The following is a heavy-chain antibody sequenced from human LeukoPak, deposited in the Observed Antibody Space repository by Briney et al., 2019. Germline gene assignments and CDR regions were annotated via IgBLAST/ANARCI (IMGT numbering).Heavy chain of an antibody. CDR1: GFTFSSYS. CDR2: ISSSSSTI. CDR3: ARGRPDADY. D-gene: IGHD1-14*01. J-gene: IGHJ4*02. Sequence: GGSLRLSCAASGFTFSSYSMNWVRQAPGKGLEWVSYISSSSSTIYYADSVKGRFTISRDNAKNSLYLQMNSLRAEDTAVYYCARGRPDADYWGQGTLVTVSS. V-gene: IGHV3-48*04.